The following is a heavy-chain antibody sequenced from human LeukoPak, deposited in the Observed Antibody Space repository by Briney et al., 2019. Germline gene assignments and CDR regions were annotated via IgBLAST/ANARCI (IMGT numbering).Heavy chain of an antibody. CDR3: ARGLPPGRIVVVVAATRGLWFDP. V-gene: IGHV4-34*01. J-gene: IGHJ5*02. CDR1: GGSFSGYY. Sequence: PSETLSLTCAVYGGSFSGYYWSWVRQPPGKGLEWIGEINHSGSTNYNPSLKSRVTISVDTSKNQFSLKLSSVTAADTAVYYCARGLPPGRIVVVVAATRGLWFDPWGQGTLVTVSS. CDR2: INHSGST. D-gene: IGHD2-15*01.